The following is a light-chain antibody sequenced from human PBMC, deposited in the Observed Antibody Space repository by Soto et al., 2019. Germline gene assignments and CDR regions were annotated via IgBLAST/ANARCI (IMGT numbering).Light chain of an antibody. J-gene: IGKJ1*01. CDR3: QHYDGNSRT. CDR2: AAS. V-gene: IGKV1-39*01. Sequence: DIQMTQSPSSLSASVGDRVTITCGASQSISSYLNWYQQKPGKAPKLLIYAASILESGVPSRFSGSGSGTEFTLTISSLQPDDFATYYCQHYDGNSRTFGQGTKVDIK. CDR1: QSISSY.